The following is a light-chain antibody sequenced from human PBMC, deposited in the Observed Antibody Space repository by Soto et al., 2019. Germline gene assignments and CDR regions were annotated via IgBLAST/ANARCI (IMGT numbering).Light chain of an antibody. V-gene: IGLV1-40*01. J-gene: IGLJ2*01. CDR1: SSNIGAGYD. CDR2: GSS. CDR3: QSYDSSLSGSEV. Sequence: QSVLTQPPSVSGAPGQRVTISCTGSSSNIGAGYDVHWYQQLPGTAPKLLIYGSSNRPSGVPDRFSGSKSGTSASLAITGLQVDDEADYYCQSYDSSLSGSEVFGGGTNLTVL.